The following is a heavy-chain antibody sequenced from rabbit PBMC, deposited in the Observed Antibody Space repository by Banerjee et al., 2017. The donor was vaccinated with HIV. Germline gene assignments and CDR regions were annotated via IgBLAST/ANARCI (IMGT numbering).Heavy chain of an antibody. Sequence: QSLEESGGDLVKPEGSLTLTCTASGFDLSSYYYVCWVRQAPGKGLEWIGYINTGSGSTDYASWAKGRFTISRTSSTTVTLQMISLTAADTATYFCAVDANDSYEDYFSLWGPGTLVTVS. CDR1: GFDLSSYYY. V-gene: IGHV1S40*01. CDR2: INTGSGST. D-gene: IGHD6-1*01. J-gene: IGHJ4*01. CDR3: AVDANDSYEDYFSL.